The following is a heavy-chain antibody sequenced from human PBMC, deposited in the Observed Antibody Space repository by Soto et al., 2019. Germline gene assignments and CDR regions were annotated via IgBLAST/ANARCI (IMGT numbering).Heavy chain of an antibody. D-gene: IGHD2-2*01. V-gene: IGHV3-23*01. CDR3: ARKILGSTSRPNYWYFDL. CDR2: ISGGGDAA. Sequence: EVRLLESGGGLVQPGGSLRLSCAGSGFTFINYAMNWVRQAPGKGLEWVSSISGGGDAAFFPDSVRGRFTISRDNSQNTVTLQMNSLGVDDTAVYYCARKILGSTSRPNYWYFDLWGRGTLVTVSS. CDR1: GFTFINYA. J-gene: IGHJ2*01.